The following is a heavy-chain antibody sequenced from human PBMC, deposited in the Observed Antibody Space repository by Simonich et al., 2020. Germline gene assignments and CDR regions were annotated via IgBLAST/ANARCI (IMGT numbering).Heavy chain of an antibody. CDR2: INHSGST. D-gene: IGHD3-16*01. CDR3: ARPLGIVWAFDI. J-gene: IGHJ3*02. CDR1: GGSFSGYY. Sequence: QVQLQQWGAGLLKPSETLSLTCAVYGGSFSGYYWSWIRQPPGKGLEGIGEINHSGSTNYNPPLKGQVTISEDTSKNQFSLKRSSVTAADTAVYYCARPLGIVWAFDIWGQGTMVTVSS. V-gene: IGHV4-34*01.